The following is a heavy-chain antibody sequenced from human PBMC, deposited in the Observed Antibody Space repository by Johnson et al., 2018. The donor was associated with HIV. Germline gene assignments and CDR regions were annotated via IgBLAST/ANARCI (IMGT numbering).Heavy chain of an antibody. D-gene: IGHD3/OR15-3a*01. Sequence: EVQLVESGGGLVQPGRSLRLSCAASGFTCDDYAMHWVRQAPGKGMEWVSGISWNSGSIGYADSVKGRFNISRDNAKNSLYLQMNSLRAEETALYYCAKGFFELDDAFDIWGQGTMVTVSS. CDR2: ISWNSGSI. J-gene: IGHJ3*02. CDR1: GFTCDDYA. CDR3: AKGFFELDDAFDI. V-gene: IGHV3-9*01.